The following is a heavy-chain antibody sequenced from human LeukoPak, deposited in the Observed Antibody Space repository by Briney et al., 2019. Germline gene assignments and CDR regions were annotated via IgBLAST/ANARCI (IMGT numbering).Heavy chain of an antibody. J-gene: IGHJ4*02. CDR2: ISYDGSDE. Sequence: PGGSLRLSCAASGFTFSSHAMHWVRQAPGKGLEWVAVISYDGSDEYYADSVKGRFTISRDNSKNTLYLQMNSLRAEDTAVYYCARDRSGSYPIDYWGQGTLVTVSS. V-gene: IGHV3-30-3*01. CDR3: ARDRSGSYPIDY. CDR1: GFTFSSHA. D-gene: IGHD3-10*01.